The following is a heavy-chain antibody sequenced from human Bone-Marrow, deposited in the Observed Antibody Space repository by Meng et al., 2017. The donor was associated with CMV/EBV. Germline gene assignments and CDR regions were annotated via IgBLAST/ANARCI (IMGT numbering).Heavy chain of an antibody. Sequence: SVKVSCKASGGTFSSYAISWVRQAPGQGLEWMGGIIPIIGTASYAQKFQDRVTITTDESTSTAYMELRSLRSDDTAVYYCARGYSGYGPSYYYYGMDVWGQGTTVTVSS. V-gene: IGHV1-69*05. CDR2: IIPIIGTA. D-gene: IGHD5-12*01. CDR1: GGTFSSYA. J-gene: IGHJ6*02. CDR3: ARGYSGYGPSYYYYGMDV.